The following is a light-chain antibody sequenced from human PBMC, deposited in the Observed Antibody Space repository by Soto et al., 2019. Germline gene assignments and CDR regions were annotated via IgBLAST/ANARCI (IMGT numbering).Light chain of an antibody. CDR3: QQYGSSPRT. CDR2: GAS. CDR1: QSVSSY. V-gene: IGKV3-20*01. J-gene: IGKJ1*01. Sequence: EIVMTQSPATRSVSPGERATLSCRASQSVSSYLAWYQQKPGQAPRLLIYGASSRATGIPDRFSGSGSGTDFTLTISRLEPEDFAVYYCQQYGSSPRTFGQGTKVDIK.